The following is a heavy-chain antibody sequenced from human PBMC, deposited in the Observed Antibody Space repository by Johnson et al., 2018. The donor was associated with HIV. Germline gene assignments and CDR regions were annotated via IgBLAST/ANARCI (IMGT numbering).Heavy chain of an antibody. J-gene: IGHJ3*02. CDR1: GLTVSNNY. CDR2: INSGGGT. D-gene: IGHD3-22*01. V-gene: IGHV3-66*01. CDR3: ARDFGYYYDRWAFDI. Sequence: VQVVESGGGLVQPGGSLRLSCAASGLTVSNNYMTWVRQGPGKGLEWVSVINSGGGTYYADSVTGRSTISRDNSKNTLYLQMNSLRAEDTAVYFCARDFGYYYDRWAFDIWGQGTMVTVSS.